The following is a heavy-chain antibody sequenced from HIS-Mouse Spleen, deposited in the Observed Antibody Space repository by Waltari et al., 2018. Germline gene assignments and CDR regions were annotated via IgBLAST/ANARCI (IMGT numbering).Heavy chain of an antibody. CDR2: IYESGGT. D-gene: IGHD2-2*01. Sequence: QLQLQESGPGLVKPSETLSLTCTVPGGPISSISYYWGWLRQPPTTGLEWIGSIYESGGTYYNPSHKSRVTISVDTSKNQFCLKLSSVTAADTAVYYCARDRGWADIVVVPAAMSYFDYWGQGTLVTVSS. CDR1: GGPISSISYY. J-gene: IGHJ4*02. V-gene: IGHV4-39*07. CDR3: ARDRGWADIVVVPAAMSYFDY.